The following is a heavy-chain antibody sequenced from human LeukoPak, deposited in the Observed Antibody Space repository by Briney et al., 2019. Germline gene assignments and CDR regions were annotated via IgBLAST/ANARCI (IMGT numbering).Heavy chain of an antibody. CDR2: INHSGST. J-gene: IGHJ6*02. D-gene: IGHD2-2*01. Sequence: SETLSLTCAVYGGSFSGYYWSWIRQPPGKGLEWIGEINHSGSTNYNPSLKSRVTISVDTSKNQFSLKLSSVTAADTAVYYCARVGSIVVVPANYYYGMDVWGQGTTVTVSS. V-gene: IGHV4-34*01. CDR1: GGSFSGYY. CDR3: ARVGSIVVVPANYYYGMDV.